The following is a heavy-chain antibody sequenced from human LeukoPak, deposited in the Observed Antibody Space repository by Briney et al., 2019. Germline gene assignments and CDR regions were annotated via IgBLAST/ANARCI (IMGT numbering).Heavy chain of an antibody. CDR2: INPSGGST. CDR3: ARRYCTNGVCRLDY. V-gene: IGHV1-46*01. J-gene: IGHJ4*02. CDR1: GYTYTSYY. Sequence: ASVKVSCKASGYTYTSYYMHWVRQAPGQGLEWMGIINPSGGSTTYAQKFQGRVTMTRDTSISTAYMELSRLRSDDTAVYYCARRYCTNGVCRLDYWGQGTLVTVSS. D-gene: IGHD2-8*01.